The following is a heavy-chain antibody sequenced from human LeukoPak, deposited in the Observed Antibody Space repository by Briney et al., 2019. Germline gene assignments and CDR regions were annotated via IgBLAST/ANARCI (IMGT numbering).Heavy chain of an antibody. V-gene: IGHV3-23*01. CDR1: GLTFSTYA. J-gene: IGHJ4*02. D-gene: IGHD1-26*01. Sequence: PGGSLRLSCAASGLTFSTYAINWVRQAPGKGLEWVSGISGSGSTTYYADSVKGRFTISRDNSKNTVYLQMNSLRAEDTAIYYCAKGPQWEPPHFDYWGQGTLVTVSS. CDR3: AKGPQWEPPHFDY. CDR2: ISGSGSTT.